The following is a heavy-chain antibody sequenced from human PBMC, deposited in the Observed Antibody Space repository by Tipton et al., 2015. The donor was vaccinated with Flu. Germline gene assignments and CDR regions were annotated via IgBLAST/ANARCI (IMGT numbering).Heavy chain of an antibody. V-gene: IGHV3-64*01. D-gene: IGHD3-10*01. CDR3: ARGLYDSGSYQRRYFDS. J-gene: IGHJ4*02. CDR2: ISINGGGT. Sequence: SLRLSCAASGFTFSSYAMHWVRQAPGKGMEYVSGISINGGGTYYAKSVKGRFTISRDDSMNRLYLQMGSLRGEDMAVYYCARGLYDSGSYQRRYFDSWGQGTLVTVSS. CDR1: GFTFSSYA.